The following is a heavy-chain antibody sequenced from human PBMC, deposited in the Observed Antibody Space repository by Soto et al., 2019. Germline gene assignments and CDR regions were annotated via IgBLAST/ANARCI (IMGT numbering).Heavy chain of an antibody. V-gene: IGHV1-2*04. CDR2: INPNSGGT. Sequence: ASVKVSCKASGYTFTGYYMHWLRQAPGQGLEWMGWINPNSGGTNYAQKFQGWVTMTRDTSISTAYMELSRLRSDDTAVYYCARDQYSSSWYDSYYYYGMDVWGQGTTVTVSS. CDR1: GYTFTGYY. D-gene: IGHD6-13*01. J-gene: IGHJ6*02. CDR3: ARDQYSSSWYDSYYYYGMDV.